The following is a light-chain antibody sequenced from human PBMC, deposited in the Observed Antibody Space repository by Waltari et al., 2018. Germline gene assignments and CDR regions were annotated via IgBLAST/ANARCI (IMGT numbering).Light chain of an antibody. CDR2: SYS. CDR3: QSYDSSLTGSV. Sequence: QSVLTQPPPVSGAPGQRVTISCTGSSSNIGAGFEVPWYQHLSGTAPKVLIYSYSNRPSGVPDRFSGSKSGTSASLAITGLQAEDEADYYCQSYDSSLTGSVFGGGTKLTVL. J-gene: IGLJ3*02. V-gene: IGLV1-40*01. CDR1: SSNIGAGFE.